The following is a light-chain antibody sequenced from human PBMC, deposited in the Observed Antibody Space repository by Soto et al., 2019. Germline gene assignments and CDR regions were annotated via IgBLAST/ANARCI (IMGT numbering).Light chain of an antibody. CDR3: QSYDSSLSVR. CDR2: GNS. CDR1: SSNIGAGYD. V-gene: IGLV1-40*01. Sequence: QSALTQPPSVSGAPGQRVTISCTGSSSNIGAGYDVHWYQQLPGTAPKLLIYGNSNRPSGVPDRFSGSKSGTSASLAITGLQAEDDADYYCQSYDSSLSVRFGGGTKLTVL. J-gene: IGLJ2*01.